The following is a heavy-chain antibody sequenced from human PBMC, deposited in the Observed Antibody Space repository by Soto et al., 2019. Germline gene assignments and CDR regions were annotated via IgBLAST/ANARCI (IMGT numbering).Heavy chain of an antibody. CDR2: IYPGDSDT. Sequence: PGESLTISCTCSGYSFTRYWIGWVRQMPGKGLEWMGIIYPGDSDTRYSPSFQGQVTISADKSISTAYLQWSSLKASDTAMYYCARQVAVAGTWFDPWGQGTLVTVSS. J-gene: IGHJ5*02. V-gene: IGHV5-51*01. D-gene: IGHD6-19*01. CDR1: GYSFTRYW. CDR3: ARQVAVAGTWFDP.